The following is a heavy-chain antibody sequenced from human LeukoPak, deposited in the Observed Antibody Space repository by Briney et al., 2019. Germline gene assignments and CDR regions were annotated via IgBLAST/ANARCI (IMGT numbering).Heavy chain of an antibody. CDR2: INPSGGST. CDR3: ARARAVDTDMLDY. V-gene: IGHV1-46*02. J-gene: IGHJ4*02. CDR1: GYTFNNHY. Sequence: ASVKVSCKASGYTFNNHYMYWVRQAPGQGLEWMGVINPSGGSTSYAQKFQGRVTVTRDTSTSTVYMELSSLRSEDTAVYYCARARAVDTDMLDYWGQGTLVTVSS. D-gene: IGHD5-18*01.